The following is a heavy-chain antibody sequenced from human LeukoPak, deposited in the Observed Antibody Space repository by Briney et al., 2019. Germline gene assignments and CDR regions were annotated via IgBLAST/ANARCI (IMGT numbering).Heavy chain of an antibody. J-gene: IGHJ4*02. Sequence: ASVKVSCKASGDTFTSHGISWVRQAPGQGFEWMGWISASNGNTNYAQKFQGRVTMTTDTSTSTAYMELRSLRFDDTAVYYCGKGSTLGYWGQGTLVTVSS. CDR1: GDTFTSHG. CDR2: ISASNGNT. D-gene: IGHD7-27*01. V-gene: IGHV1-18*01. CDR3: GKGSTLGY.